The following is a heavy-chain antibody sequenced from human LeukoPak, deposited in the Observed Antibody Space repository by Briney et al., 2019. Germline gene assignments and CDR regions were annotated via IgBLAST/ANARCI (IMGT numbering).Heavy chain of an antibody. V-gene: IGHV4-61*02. CDR2: IYTSGST. D-gene: IGHD2-15*01. Sequence: SETLSLTCTVSGGSISSGSYYWSLIRQPAGKGLEWIGRIYTSGSTNYNPSLKSRVTISVDTSKNQFSLKLSSVTAADTAVYYCAREGRNDAFDIWGQGTMVTVSS. CDR3: AREGRNDAFDI. J-gene: IGHJ3*02. CDR1: GGSISSGSYY.